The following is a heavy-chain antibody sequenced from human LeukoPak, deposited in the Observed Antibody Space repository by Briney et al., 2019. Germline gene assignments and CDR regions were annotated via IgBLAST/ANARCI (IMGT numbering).Heavy chain of an antibody. CDR3: AREVRYFDWLLPGGGY. V-gene: IGHV1-69*13. CDR1: GGTFSSYA. J-gene: IGHJ4*02. Sequence: SVKVSCKASGGTFSSYAISWVRQAPGQGLEWMGGIIPIFGTANYAQKFLGRVTITADESTSTAYMELSSLRSEDTAVYYCAREVRYFDWLLPGGGYWGQGTLVTVSS. D-gene: IGHD3-9*01. CDR2: IIPIFGTA.